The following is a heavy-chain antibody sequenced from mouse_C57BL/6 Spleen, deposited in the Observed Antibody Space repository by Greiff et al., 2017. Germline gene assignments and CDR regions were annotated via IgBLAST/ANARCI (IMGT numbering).Heavy chain of an antibody. CDR2: IWRGGST. CDR3: AKNGLWRDAMDY. J-gene: IGHJ4*01. CDR1: GFSLTSYG. D-gene: IGHD1-1*02. Sequence: QVQLQQSGPGLVQPSQSLSITCTVSGFSLTSYGVHWVRQSPGKGLEWLGVIWRGGSTDYNEAFMSRLSITKDNSKGQVFFKMISLQADDTAIYYSAKNGLWRDAMDYWGQGTSVTVSS. V-gene: IGHV2-5*01.